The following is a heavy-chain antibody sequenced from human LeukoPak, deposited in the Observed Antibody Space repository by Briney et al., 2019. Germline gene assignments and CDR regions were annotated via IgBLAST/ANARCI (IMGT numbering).Heavy chain of an antibody. CDR1: GFTFKNED. V-gene: IGHV3-23*01. D-gene: IGHD1-26*01. Sequence: GGSLRLSCAGSGFTFKNEDMTWVRQAPGKGLEWVSSIHPTNGKTNYADSVKGRFTISRDNSKNTLYLQMNSLRADDTAVYYCAKGSSADGWGQGTLVTV. CDR3: AKGSSADG. J-gene: IGHJ4*01. CDR2: IHPTNGKT.